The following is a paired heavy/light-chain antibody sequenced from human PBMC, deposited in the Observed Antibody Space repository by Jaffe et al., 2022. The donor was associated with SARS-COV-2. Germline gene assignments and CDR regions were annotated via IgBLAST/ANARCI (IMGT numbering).Heavy chain of an antibody. D-gene: IGHD3-16*02. CDR3: ARDALRLGELSTFPYYFDY. Sequence: QVQLVQSGAEVKKSGSSVKVSCKASGGTFSIYSISWVRQTPGQGLEWMGGFIPVFRTAIYAQKFQGRVTIIANESTSTGYMELSSLRSDDAAVYYCARDALRLGELSTFPYYFDYWGQGTLVTVSS. CDR2: FIPVFRTA. J-gene: IGHJ4*02. V-gene: IGHV1-69*01. CDR1: GGTFSIYS.
Light chain of an antibody. CDR2: WAS. V-gene: IGKV4-1*01. J-gene: IGKJ1*01. CDR1: QSLLYSSNNKNY. Sequence: DIVMTQSPDSLAVSLGERATINCKSSQSLLYSSNNKNYLAWYQQKAGQPPQLLIYWASTRESGVPDRISGSGSGTDFTLTISSLQAEDVAVYYCQQYYSTPPTFGQGTRVEI. CDR3: QQYYSTPPT.